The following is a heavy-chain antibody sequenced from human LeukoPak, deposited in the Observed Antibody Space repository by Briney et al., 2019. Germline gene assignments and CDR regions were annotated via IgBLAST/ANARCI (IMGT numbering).Heavy chain of an antibody. V-gene: IGHV1-2*06. J-gene: IGHJ4*02. CDR1: GYTFTGYY. CDR3: ARPTHNGSYPFDY. Sequence: ASVKVSCKASGYTFTGYYMHWVRQAPGQGLEWMGRINPNGGGTNYAQKFQGRVTMTRDTSISTAYMELSRLRSDDTAVYYCARPTHNGSYPFDYWGQGTLVTVSS. D-gene: IGHD1-26*01. CDR2: INPNGGGT.